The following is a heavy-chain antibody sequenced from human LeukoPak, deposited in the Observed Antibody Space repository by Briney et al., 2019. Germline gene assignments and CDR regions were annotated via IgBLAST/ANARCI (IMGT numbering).Heavy chain of an antibody. CDR3: ASRYCSGGSCYCDGY. J-gene: IGHJ4*02. CDR1: GFAFNTYS. D-gene: IGHD2-15*01. Sequence: GGSLTLSCAASGFAFNTYSMNWVRQPPGRGLEWVSSISSSSSYIYYADSAKGRFTISRDNARNSLFLQMNSLRAEDTAVYYCASRYCSGGSCYCDGYWGQGTLVTVSS. CDR2: ISSSSSYI. V-gene: IGHV3-21*01.